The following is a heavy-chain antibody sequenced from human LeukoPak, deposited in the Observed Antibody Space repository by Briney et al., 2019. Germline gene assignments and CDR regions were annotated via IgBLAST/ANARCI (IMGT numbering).Heavy chain of an antibody. CDR1: GFTFSSNY. J-gene: IGHJ5*02. D-gene: IGHD6-19*01. V-gene: IGHV3-66*01. Sequence: PGGSLRLSCAASGFTFSSNYMSWVRQAPGKGLEWVSVIYSGGSTYYADSVKGRFTISRDNSKNTLYLQMNSLRAEDTAVYYCAVQWLGCWFDPWGQGTLVTVSS. CDR3: AVQWLGCWFDP. CDR2: IYSGGST.